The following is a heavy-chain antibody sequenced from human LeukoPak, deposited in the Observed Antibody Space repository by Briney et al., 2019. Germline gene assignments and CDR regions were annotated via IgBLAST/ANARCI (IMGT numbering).Heavy chain of an antibody. J-gene: IGHJ5*02. D-gene: IGHD2-2*01. CDR2: ISYDGSNK. CDR3: ARGRTRPTNWFDP. Sequence: GGSLRLSCAASGFTFGSYAMHWVRQAPGKGLEWVAVISYDGSNKYYADSVKGRFTISRDNSKNTLYLQMNSLRAEDTAVYYCARGRTRPTNWFDPWGQGTLVTVSS. CDR1: GFTFGSYA. V-gene: IGHV3-30*04.